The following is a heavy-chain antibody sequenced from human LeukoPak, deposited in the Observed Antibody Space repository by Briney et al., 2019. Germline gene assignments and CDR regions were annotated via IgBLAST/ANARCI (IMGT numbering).Heavy chain of an antibody. CDR1: GGSINSYY. D-gene: IGHD6-19*01. Sequence: SETLSLTCSVSGGSINSYYWSWIRQPPGKGLEWIGYIHYSGTTNYNPSLKSRVTISVDTSKNQFFLKLSSVTAADAAVYYCARRSRSGWNYDYRGQGTLVTVS. CDR2: IHYSGTT. CDR3: ARRSRSGWNYDY. J-gene: IGHJ4*02. V-gene: IGHV4-59*08.